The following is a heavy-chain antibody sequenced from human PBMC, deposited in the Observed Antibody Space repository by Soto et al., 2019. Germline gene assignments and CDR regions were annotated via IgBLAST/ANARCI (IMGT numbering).Heavy chain of an antibody. CDR2: IIPIFGTA. D-gene: IGHD3-22*01. Sequence: QVQLVQSGAEVKKPGSSVKVSCKASVGTFSSYAISWVRQDPGQGLEWMGGIIPIFGTANYAQKVQGRVTITADESTTTAYMELSSLRSEDTAVYYCARDLKRYYDSSGYGYYYYGMAVWGQGTTVTVSS. CDR3: ARDLKRYYDSSGYGYYYYGMAV. CDR1: VGTFSSYA. V-gene: IGHV1-69*01. J-gene: IGHJ6*02.